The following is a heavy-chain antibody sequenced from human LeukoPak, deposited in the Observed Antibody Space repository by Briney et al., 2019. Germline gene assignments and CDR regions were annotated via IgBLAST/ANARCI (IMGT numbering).Heavy chain of an antibody. D-gene: IGHD6-13*01. Sequence: GGSLRLSCAASGFTFSGYAMHWVRQAPGKGLEWVAFIRYDGNNEYYADSVKGRFTISRDNSKNTLYLQMNSLRTEDTAIYYCAKSSAVADFDHWGQGTLVTVSS. CDR3: AKSSAVADFDH. CDR2: IRYDGNNE. CDR1: GFTFSGYA. J-gene: IGHJ4*02. V-gene: IGHV3-30*02.